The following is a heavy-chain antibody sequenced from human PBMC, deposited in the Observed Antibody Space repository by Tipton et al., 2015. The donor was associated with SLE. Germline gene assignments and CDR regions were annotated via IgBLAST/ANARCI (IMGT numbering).Heavy chain of an antibody. Sequence: QLVQSGPEVKKPGASVKVSCKASGYTFTSYGISWVRQAPGQGLEWMGWISAYNGNTNYAQKLQGRVTMTTDTSTSTAYMELRSLRSDDTAVYYCARDDSRAVVAATYAFDIWGQGTMVTVSS. CDR1: GYTFTSYG. V-gene: IGHV1-18*01. D-gene: IGHD2-15*01. J-gene: IGHJ3*02. CDR3: ARDDSRAVVAATYAFDI. CDR2: ISAYNGNT.